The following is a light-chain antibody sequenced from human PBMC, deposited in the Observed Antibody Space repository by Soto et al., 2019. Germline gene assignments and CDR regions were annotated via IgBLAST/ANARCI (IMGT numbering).Light chain of an antibody. Sequence: EIVLTQSPGTLSFSQGERATLSCTASQSLSSNFLAWYQQKPGQAPRLLIYDTSSRATGIPDRFSGSGSGTDFTLTISRLEPEDFAVYHCQQYDSSPRTFGQGTQGGYQ. V-gene: IGKV3-20*01. CDR3: QQYDSSPRT. CDR1: QSLSSNF. J-gene: IGKJ1*01. CDR2: DTS.